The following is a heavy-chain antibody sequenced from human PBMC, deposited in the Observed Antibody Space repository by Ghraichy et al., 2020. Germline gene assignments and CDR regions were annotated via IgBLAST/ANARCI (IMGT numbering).Heavy chain of an antibody. J-gene: IGHJ6*02. CDR1: GGSFSGYY. CDR2: INHSGST. Sequence: SCAVYGGSFSGYYWSWIRQPPGKGLEWIGEINHSGSTNYNPSLKSRVTISVDTSKNQFSLKLSSVTAADTAVYYCARGLGPSYYYYGMDVWGQGTTVTVSS. V-gene: IGHV4-34*01. CDR3: ARGLGPSYYYYGMDV.